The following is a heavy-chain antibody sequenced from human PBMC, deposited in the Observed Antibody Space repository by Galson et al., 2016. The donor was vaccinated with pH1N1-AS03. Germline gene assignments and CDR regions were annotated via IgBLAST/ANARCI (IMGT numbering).Heavy chain of an antibody. CDR1: GFTFSNAW. V-gene: IGHV3-15*01. CDR3: STDETFYYYYGMDV. J-gene: IGHJ6*02. Sequence: SLRLSCAASGFTFSNAWMTWVRQAPGKGLEWVDRIKSKSDGGTTDYAAPVKARFTISRDDSKNTLYLQMNSLKTEDTAVYYCSTDETFYYYYGMDVWGRGTTVTVSS. CDR2: IKSKSDGGTT.